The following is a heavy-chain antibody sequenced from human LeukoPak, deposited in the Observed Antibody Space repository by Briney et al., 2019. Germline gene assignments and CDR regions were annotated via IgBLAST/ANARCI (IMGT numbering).Heavy chain of an antibody. CDR3: AKGNYDFWSGLRIDY. CDR1: GFTFSSYG. V-gene: IGHV3-30*18. J-gene: IGHJ4*02. CDR2: ISYDGSNK. D-gene: IGHD3-3*01. Sequence: GGSLRLSCAASGFTFSSYGMHWVRQAPGKGLEWVAVISYDGSNKYYADSVKGRFTISRDNSKNTLCLQMNSLRAEDTAVYYCAKGNYDFWSGLRIDYWGQGTLVTVSS.